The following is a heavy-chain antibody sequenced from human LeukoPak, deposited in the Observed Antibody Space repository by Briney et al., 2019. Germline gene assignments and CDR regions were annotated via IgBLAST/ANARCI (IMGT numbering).Heavy chain of an antibody. CDR1: GGSISSGSYY. CDR3: ARPSLYDEDAFDI. Sequence: YPSQTLSLTCTVSGGSISSGSYYWSWIRQPAGKGLEWIGRIYTSGSTNYNPSLKSRVTISVDTSKNQFSLKLSSVTAADTAVYYCARPSLYDEDAFDIWGQGTMVTVSS. D-gene: IGHD3-16*02. V-gene: IGHV4-61*02. J-gene: IGHJ3*02. CDR2: IYTSGST.